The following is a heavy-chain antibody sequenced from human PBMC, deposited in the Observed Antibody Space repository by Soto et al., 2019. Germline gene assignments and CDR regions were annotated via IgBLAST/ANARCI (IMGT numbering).Heavy chain of an antibody. J-gene: IGHJ5*02. CDR3: ASDMSTT. Sequence: QVQLVQSGAEVNKPGASVKVSCKASGYTFTSHDINWMRQATGQGLEWMGWMNPNSGHTNYAQKFQGRVTMTRDTSISTAYMELTNLRPEDTAIYYCASDMSTTWGQGTLVTVSS. CDR1: GYTFTSHD. V-gene: IGHV1-8*01. D-gene: IGHD2-2*01. CDR2: MNPNSGHT.